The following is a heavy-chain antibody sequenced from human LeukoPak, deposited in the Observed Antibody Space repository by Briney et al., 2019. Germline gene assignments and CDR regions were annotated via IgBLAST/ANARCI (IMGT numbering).Heavy chain of an antibody. D-gene: IGHD2-2*01. CDR1: GFTFSSFG. V-gene: IGHV3-7*01. J-gene: IGHJ6*03. CDR2: IKQDGSEK. Sequence: GRSLRLSCVASGFTFSSFGIHWVRQAPGKGLEWVANIKQDGSEKYYVDSVKGRFTISRDNAKNSLYLQMNSLRAEDTAVYYCARAPIGCSSTSCYYYYMDVWGKGTTVTVSS. CDR3: ARAPIGCSSTSCYYYYMDV.